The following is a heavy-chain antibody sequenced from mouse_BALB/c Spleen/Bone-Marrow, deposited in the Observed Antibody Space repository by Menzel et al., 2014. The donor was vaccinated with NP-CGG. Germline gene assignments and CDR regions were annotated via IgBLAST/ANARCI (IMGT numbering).Heavy chain of an antibody. CDR2: ISSGSSTI. V-gene: IGHV5-17*02. D-gene: IGHD2-1*01. CDR1: GFTFSSFG. CDR3: ARGGNYAWFAY. J-gene: IGHJ3*01. Sequence: EVQLVEFGGGLVQPGGSRKLSCAASGFTFSSFGMHWVRQAPEKGLEWVAYISSGSSTIYYADTVKGRFTISRDNPKNTLFLQMTGLRSEDTAMYYCARGGNYAWFAYWGQGTLVTVSA.